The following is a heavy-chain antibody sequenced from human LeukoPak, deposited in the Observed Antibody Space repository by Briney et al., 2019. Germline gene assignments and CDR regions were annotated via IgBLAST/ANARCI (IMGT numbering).Heavy chain of an antibody. V-gene: IGHV1-18*01. D-gene: IGHD5-24*01. CDR2: ISAYNGNT. J-gene: IGHJ3*02. CDR3: ARVGEMATRKAFDI. CDR1: GYIFTSYG. Sequence: GASVKVSCKSSGYIFTSYGITWVRQAHGQGLEWMGGISAYNGNTNYAQKVQGRVTMTTDTSTSTAYMELRSLRSDDTAVYYCARVGEMATRKAFDIWGQGTLVTVSS.